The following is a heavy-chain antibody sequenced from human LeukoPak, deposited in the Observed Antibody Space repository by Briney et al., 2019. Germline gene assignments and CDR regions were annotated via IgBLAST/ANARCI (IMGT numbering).Heavy chain of an antibody. D-gene: IGHD6-19*01. CDR2: INAGNGNR. CDR3: ARVSDDSGWNFDY. V-gene: IGHV1-3*01. CDR1: GYTFTSYA. Sequence: ASVKVSCKASGYTFTSYAIHWVRQAPGQRLEWMGWINAGNGNRKYSQKFQDRVTITREPSATTAYMELNSLTSEDTSVYYCARVSDDSGWNFDYWGQGTLVTVSS. J-gene: IGHJ4*02.